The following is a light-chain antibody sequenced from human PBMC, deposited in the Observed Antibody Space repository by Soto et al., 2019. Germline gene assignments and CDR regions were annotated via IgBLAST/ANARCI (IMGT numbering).Light chain of an antibody. J-gene: IGLJ1*01. CDR1: SSNIGAGYD. CDR2: GNS. Sequence: QPVLTHPPSVSGAPGQRVTISCTGSSSNIGAGYDVHWYQQLPGTAPKLLIYGNSNRPSGVPDRFSGSKSGTSASLAITGLQAEDEADYYCQSYDSSLSGYVFGPGTKLTVL. V-gene: IGLV1-40*01. CDR3: QSYDSSLSGYV.